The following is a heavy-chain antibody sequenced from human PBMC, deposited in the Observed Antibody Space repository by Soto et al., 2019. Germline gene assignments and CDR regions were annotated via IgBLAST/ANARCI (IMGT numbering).Heavy chain of an antibody. D-gene: IGHD4-17*01. CDR1: GGSITSYY. J-gene: IGHJ5*02. CDR2: IYDTGST. CDR3: ARFWEYGDARYFDP. Sequence: QVQVQESGPGLVKPSKTLSLTCTVSGGSITSYYWGWIRQPPGKGLEWIGHIYDTGSTNYNPSLKSRVTISVDTSTNQFSLNLRSVTAADTAMYHCARFWEYGDARYFDPWGQGALVIVSS. V-gene: IGHV4-59*08.